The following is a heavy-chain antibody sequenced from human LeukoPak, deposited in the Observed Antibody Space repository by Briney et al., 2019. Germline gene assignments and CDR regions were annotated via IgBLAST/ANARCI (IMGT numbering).Heavy chain of an antibody. CDR1: GGSISSHY. CDR3: ARLLNNDNSGDPDTFDM. D-gene: IGHD3-22*01. CDR2: ISYSGST. Sequence: PSGTLSLSCSASGGSISSHYWSWIRQPPGKGLEWIGYISYSGSTRYNPSFQSRVTISPDTSKTHFSLKLTSVTAADTAVYYCARLLNNDNSGDPDTFDMWGPGTMVTVCS. V-gene: IGHV4-59*08. J-gene: IGHJ3*02.